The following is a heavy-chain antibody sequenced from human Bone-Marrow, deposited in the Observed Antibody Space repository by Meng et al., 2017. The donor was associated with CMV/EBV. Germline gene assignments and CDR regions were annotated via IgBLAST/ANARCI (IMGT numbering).Heavy chain of an antibody. CDR2: ISAYNGNT. CDR3: ARDRWLYYYGVYYYYGMDV. J-gene: IGHJ6*02. CDR1: GYTFTSYG. D-gene: IGHD3-10*01. Sequence: ASVKVSCKASGYTFTSYGISWVRQAPGQGLEWMGWISAYNGNTNYAQKLQGRVTMTTDTSTSTAYMELRSLRSDDTAVYYCARDRWLYYYGVYYYYGMDVWGQGTTVTVSS. V-gene: IGHV1-18*01.